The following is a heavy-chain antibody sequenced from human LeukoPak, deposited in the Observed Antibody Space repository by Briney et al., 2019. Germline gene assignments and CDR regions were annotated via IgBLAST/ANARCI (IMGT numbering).Heavy chain of an antibody. D-gene: IGHD3-3*01. CDR2: IYYSGST. CDR3: ARSGGYYNWFDP. Sequence: SETLSLTCTVSGGSISSSSYYWGWIRQPPWKGLEWIGSIYYSGSTYYNPSLKRRVTISVDTSKNQSSLKLSSVTAAETAVYYCARSGGYYNWFDPWGQGTLVTVSS. CDR1: GGSISSSSYY. J-gene: IGHJ5*02. V-gene: IGHV4-39*01.